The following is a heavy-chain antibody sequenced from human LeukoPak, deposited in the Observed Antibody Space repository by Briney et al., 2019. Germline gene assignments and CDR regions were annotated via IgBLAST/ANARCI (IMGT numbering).Heavy chain of an antibody. CDR2: IIPIFGTA. J-gene: IGHJ6*02. Sequence: WASVKVSCKASGGTFSSYAISWVRQAPGQGLEWMGGIIPIFGTANYAQKFQGRVTITADESTSTAYMELSSLRSEDTAVYYCARGPSCWGTSCYFANYYYYGMDVWGQGTTVTVSS. CDR3: ARGPSCWGTSCYFANYYYYGMDV. CDR1: GGTFSSYA. V-gene: IGHV1-69*01. D-gene: IGHD2-2*01.